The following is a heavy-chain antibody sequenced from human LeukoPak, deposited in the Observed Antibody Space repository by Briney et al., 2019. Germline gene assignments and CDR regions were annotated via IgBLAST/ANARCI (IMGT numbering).Heavy chain of an antibody. CDR1: GFTFSSYS. D-gene: IGHD3-3*01. CDR3: ARALDGYDFWSGYVY. J-gene: IGHJ4*02. Sequence: GGSLRLSCAASGFTFSSYSMNWVRQAPGKGLEWVSSISSSSSYIYYADSVKGRFTISRDNAKNSLYLQMNSLRAEGTAVYYCARALDGYDFWSGYVYWGQGTLVTVSS. CDR2: ISSSSSYI. V-gene: IGHV3-21*01.